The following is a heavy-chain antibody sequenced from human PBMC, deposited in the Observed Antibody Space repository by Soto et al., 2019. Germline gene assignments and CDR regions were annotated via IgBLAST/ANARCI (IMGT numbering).Heavy chain of an antibody. Sequence: GASVRVSCKASGYTFTSYGISWVRQAPGEGLEWMGWISAYNGNTNYAQKLQGRVTMTTDTSTSTAYMELRSLRSDDTAVYYCAREVLSSVSVAGGAHYSYYMDVRGKGTSVTVSS. CDR3: AREVLSSVSVAGGAHYSYYMDV. CDR1: GYTFTSYG. J-gene: IGHJ6*03. CDR2: ISAYNGNT. D-gene: IGHD6-19*01. V-gene: IGHV1-18*01.